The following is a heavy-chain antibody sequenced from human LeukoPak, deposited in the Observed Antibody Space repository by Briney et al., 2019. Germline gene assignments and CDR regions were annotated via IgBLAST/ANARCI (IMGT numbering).Heavy chain of an antibody. CDR2: ISYDGSNK. Sequence: PGGSLRLSCAASGFTFSSYGMHWVRQAPGKGLEWVAVISYDGSNKYYVDSVKGRFTISRDNSKNTLFLQMNSLRAEDTAVYYCVKDLNCGGDCYSAAGHWGQGILVTVSS. J-gene: IGHJ4*02. D-gene: IGHD2-21*02. CDR1: GFTFSSYG. CDR3: VKDLNCGGDCYSAAGH. V-gene: IGHV3-30*18.